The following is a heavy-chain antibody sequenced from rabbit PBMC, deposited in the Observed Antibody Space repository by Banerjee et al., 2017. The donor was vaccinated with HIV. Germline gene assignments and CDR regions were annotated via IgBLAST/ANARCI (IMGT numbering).Heavy chain of an antibody. D-gene: IGHD7-1*01. CDR1: GFSFSSGYD. V-gene: IGHV1S40*01. CDR2: IDTGSSGRT. Sequence: QSLEESGGDLVKPGASLTLTCKASGFSFSSGYDMCWVRQAPGKGLEWIACIDTGSSGRTYYASWAKGRFTISKTSSTTVTLQMTSLTAADTATYFCARDAGGDGYSNDLWGQGTLVTVS. J-gene: IGHJ3*01. CDR3: ARDAGGDGYSNDL.